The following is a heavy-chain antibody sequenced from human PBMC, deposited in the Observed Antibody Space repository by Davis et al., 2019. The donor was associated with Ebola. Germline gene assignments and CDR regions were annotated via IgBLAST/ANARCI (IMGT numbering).Heavy chain of an antibody. Sequence: AASVKVSCKASGYTFTSYDINWVRQATGQGLEWMGRMNPNSGNTGYAQKFQGRVTMTRNTSISTAYMELSSLRSEDTAVYYCARETTEYYYGSGSYSIDYWGQGTLVTVSS. CDR2: MNPNSGNT. CDR1: GYTFTSYD. J-gene: IGHJ4*02. D-gene: IGHD3-10*01. CDR3: ARETTEYYYGSGSYSIDY. V-gene: IGHV1-8*01.